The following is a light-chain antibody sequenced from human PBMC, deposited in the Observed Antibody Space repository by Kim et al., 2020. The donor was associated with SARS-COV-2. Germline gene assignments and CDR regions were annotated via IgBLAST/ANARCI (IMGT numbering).Light chain of an antibody. V-gene: IGKV3-20*01. CDR3: QQFGSSPPYS. Sequence: PGERATLSCRASQTVINNYLAWYQQKPGQAPRLLVYGASTRATGIPDRFSGSGSGTDFTLTINKVEPEDFAVYYCQQFGSSPPYSFGQGTKL. CDR2: GAS. CDR1: QTVINNY. J-gene: IGKJ2*03.